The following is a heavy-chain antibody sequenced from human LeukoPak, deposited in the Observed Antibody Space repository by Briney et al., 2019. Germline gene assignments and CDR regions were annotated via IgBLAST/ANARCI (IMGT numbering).Heavy chain of an antibody. D-gene: IGHD3-22*01. CDR2: TRNKANSYTT. V-gene: IGHV3-72*01. CDR3: ARLSSGAFDI. Sequence: GSLRLSCAASGFTFSDHYMDWVRQAPGKGLEWVGRTRNKANSYTTEYAASVEGRFTISRDDSKNSLYLQMSSLKTEDTAVYYCARLSSGAFDIWGQGTMVTVSS. CDR1: GFTFSDHY. J-gene: IGHJ3*02.